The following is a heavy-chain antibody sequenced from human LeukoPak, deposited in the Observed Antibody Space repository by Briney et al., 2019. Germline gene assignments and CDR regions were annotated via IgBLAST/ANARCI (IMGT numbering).Heavy chain of an antibody. CDR2: INHSGST. CDR1: GGSFSGYY. CDR3: ARQAIGAQMEWLSTYYYYGMDV. Sequence: PSETLSLTCAVYGGSFSGYYWSWIRQPPGKGLEWIGEINHSGSTNYNPSLKSRVTISVDRSKNQFSLKLSSVTAADTAVYYCARQAIGAQMEWLSTYYYYGMDVWGQGTTVTVSS. D-gene: IGHD3-3*01. J-gene: IGHJ6*02. V-gene: IGHV4-34*01.